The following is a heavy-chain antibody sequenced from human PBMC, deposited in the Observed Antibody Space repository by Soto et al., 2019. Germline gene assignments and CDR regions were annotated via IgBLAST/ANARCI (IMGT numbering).Heavy chain of an antibody. D-gene: IGHD2-2*03. CDR3: ARAGDCSSTSCYPLVDY. CDR1: GGSISSYY. V-gene: IGHV4-59*01. Sequence: SETLSLTCTVSGGSISSYYWSWIRQPPGKGLEWIGYIYYSGSTNYNPSLKSRVTISVDTSKNQFSLKLSSVTAADTAVYYCARAGDCSSTSCYPLVDYWGQGTLVTVSS. J-gene: IGHJ4*02. CDR2: IYYSGST.